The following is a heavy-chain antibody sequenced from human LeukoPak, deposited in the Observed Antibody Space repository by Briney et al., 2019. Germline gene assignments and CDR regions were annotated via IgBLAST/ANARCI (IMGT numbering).Heavy chain of an antibody. V-gene: IGHV3-21*01. Sequence: PEGSLRLSCAASGFTFCSYSMNWVRQAPGKGLEWVSSISSSSSYIYYADSVKGRFTISRDNAKNSLYLQMNSLRAEDTAVYYCARDHYYDSSGYNGWFDPWGQGTLVTVSS. CDR2: ISSSSSYI. CDR3: ARDHYYDSSGYNGWFDP. J-gene: IGHJ5*02. CDR1: GFTFCSYS. D-gene: IGHD3-22*01.